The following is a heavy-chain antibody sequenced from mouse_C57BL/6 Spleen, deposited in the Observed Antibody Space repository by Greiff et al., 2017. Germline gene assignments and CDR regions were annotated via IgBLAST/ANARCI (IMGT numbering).Heavy chain of an antibody. V-gene: IGHV1-80*01. CDR1: GYAFSSYW. Sequence: VQLQQSGAELVKPGASVKISCKASGYAFSSYWMNWVKQRPGKGLEGIGQIYPGDGDTNYNGKFKGKATLTADKSSSTAYMQLSSLTSEDSAVYFCARGGLQYYFDYWGQGTTLTVSS. J-gene: IGHJ2*01. D-gene: IGHD2-4*01. CDR3: ARGGLQYYFDY. CDR2: IYPGDGDT.